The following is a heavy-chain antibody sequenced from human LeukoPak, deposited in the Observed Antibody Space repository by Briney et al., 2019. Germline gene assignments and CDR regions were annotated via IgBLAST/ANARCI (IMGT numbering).Heavy chain of an antibody. CDR2: ITSDWGST. Sequence: GSLRLSCSVSGFTFSNYAMHWVRQAPGKGLEYVSAITSDWGSTYYADSVKGRFTISRDNSKNTLYLQMSSLRGEDTAVYYCVKAYCRSTSCYYYYYGMDVWGKGTTVTVSS. CDR3: VKAYCRSTSCYYYYYGMDV. J-gene: IGHJ6*04. V-gene: IGHV3-64D*06. D-gene: IGHD2-2*01. CDR1: GFTFSNYA.